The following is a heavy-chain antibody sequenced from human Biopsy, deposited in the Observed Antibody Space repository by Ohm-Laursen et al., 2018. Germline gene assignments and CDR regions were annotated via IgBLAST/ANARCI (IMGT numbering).Heavy chain of an antibody. D-gene: IGHD1-20*01. V-gene: IGHV4-59*01. CDR2: IYYGGRP. J-gene: IGHJ6*02. CDR1: GDSIARYY. Sequence: SQTLSLTCTVSGDSIARYYWTWIRQSPGKGLEWIAYIYYGGRPNYNPSLKGRVVISVDRSRNQFSLKLTSATAADTAIYYCARVDRYNFDHYIMDAWGRGTTVTVSS. CDR3: ARVDRYNFDHYIMDA.